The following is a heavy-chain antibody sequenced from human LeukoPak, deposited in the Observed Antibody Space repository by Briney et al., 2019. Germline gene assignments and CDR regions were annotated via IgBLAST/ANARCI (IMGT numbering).Heavy chain of an antibody. V-gene: IGHV1-46*01. Sequence: ASVKVSCKASGYTFTSYYMHSVRQAPGQGLESMGIINPSGGSTTYAQKFQGRVTMTRDTSTSTVYMELSSLRSEDTAVYYCAREYCSGGSCYGLDYWGQGTLVTVSS. J-gene: IGHJ4*02. CDR1: GYTFTSYY. D-gene: IGHD2-15*01. CDR2: INPSGGST. CDR3: AREYCSGGSCYGLDY.